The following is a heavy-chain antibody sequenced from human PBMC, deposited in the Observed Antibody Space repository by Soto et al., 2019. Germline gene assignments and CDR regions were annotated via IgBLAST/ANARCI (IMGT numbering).Heavy chain of an antibody. D-gene: IGHD2-15*01. J-gene: IGHJ5*02. V-gene: IGHV4-59*01. CDR1: GGSISSYY. CDR2: IYYSGST. Sequence: SETLSLTCTVSGGSISSYYWSWIRQPPGKGLEWIGYIYYSGSTNYNPSLKSRVTISVDTSKNQFSLKLSSVTAADTAVYYCARESGYCSGGSCYGSWFDPWGQGTLVTVSS. CDR3: ARESGYCSGGSCYGSWFDP.